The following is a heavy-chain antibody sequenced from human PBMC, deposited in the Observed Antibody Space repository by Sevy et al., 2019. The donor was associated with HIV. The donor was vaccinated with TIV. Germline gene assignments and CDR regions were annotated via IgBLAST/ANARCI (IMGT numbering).Heavy chain of an antibody. CDR2: ISSSSSTI. D-gene: IGHD2-8*01. Sequence: GGSLRLSCAASGFTISSYSMNWVRQAPGKGLEWVSYISSSSSTIYYADSVKGRFTISRDNAKNSLYLQMNSLRDEDTAVYYCARDRMTPNYYYYYGMDVWGQGTTVTVSS. CDR1: GFTISSYS. CDR3: ARDRMTPNYYYYYGMDV. V-gene: IGHV3-48*02. J-gene: IGHJ6*02.